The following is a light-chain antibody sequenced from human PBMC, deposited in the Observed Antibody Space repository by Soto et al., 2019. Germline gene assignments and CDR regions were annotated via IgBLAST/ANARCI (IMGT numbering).Light chain of an antibody. J-gene: IGLJ3*02. V-gene: IGLV3-21*04. Sequence: SYELTQPPSDSVAPGQTARITCGGNNIGSESVHWYQQKPGQAPVLVISYDSDRPSGIPERFSGSNSGNTATLTISRVEAGEEADYYCQVWAGSSDKQVFGGGTKLTVL. CDR3: QVWAGSSDKQV. CDR1: NIGSES. CDR2: YDS.